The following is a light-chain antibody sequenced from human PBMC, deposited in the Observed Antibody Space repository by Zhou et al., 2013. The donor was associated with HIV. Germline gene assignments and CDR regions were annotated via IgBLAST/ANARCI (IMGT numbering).Light chain of an antibody. CDR1: QTVSSNY. J-gene: IGKJ5*01. V-gene: IGKV3-20*01. CDR2: GAS. CDR3: QQYGSSLIT. Sequence: EIMLTQSPGTLSLSPGERATLSCRASQTVSSNYLVWYQQKPGQPPRLLIYGASSRATGIPDRFIGSGSGTDFTLTISRLEPEDFAVYYCQQYGSSLITFGQGTRLEIK.